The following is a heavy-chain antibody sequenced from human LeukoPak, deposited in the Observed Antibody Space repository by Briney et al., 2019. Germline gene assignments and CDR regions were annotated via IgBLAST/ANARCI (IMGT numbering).Heavy chain of an antibody. Sequence: PGGSLRLSCAASGFTFSSYGMHWVRQAPGEGLEWVAFIRYDGSNKYYADSVKGRFTISRDNSKNTLYLQMNSLRAEDTAVYYCAKDLLSSSSWYEGGWFDPWGQGTLVTVSS. D-gene: IGHD6-13*01. CDR2: IRYDGSNK. V-gene: IGHV3-30*02. CDR1: GFTFSSYG. CDR3: AKDLLSSSSWYEGGWFDP. J-gene: IGHJ5*02.